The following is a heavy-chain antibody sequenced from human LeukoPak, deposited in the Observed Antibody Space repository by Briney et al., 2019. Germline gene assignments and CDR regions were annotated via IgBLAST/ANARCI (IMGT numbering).Heavy chain of an antibody. CDR2: IDGPGGTT. CDR3: AKWLSSSWAPFDY. CDR1: GFTFSSYA. Sequence: GGSLRLSCAASGFTFSSYAMSWVRQAPGRGLEWVSAIDGPGGTTYYADSVKGRFTISRVNSKNTLYLQMNSLRAEDTAVYHCAKWLSSSWAPFDYWGQGTLVTVSS. V-gene: IGHV3-23*01. J-gene: IGHJ4*02. D-gene: IGHD6-13*01.